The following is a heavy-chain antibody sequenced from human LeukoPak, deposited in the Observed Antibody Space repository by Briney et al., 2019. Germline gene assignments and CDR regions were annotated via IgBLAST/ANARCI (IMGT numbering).Heavy chain of an antibody. Sequence: GGSLRLSCAASGFTFSSYSMNWVRQAPGKGLEWVSLISATGGSTYYADSVKGRFTISRDNSKNTLYLQMNSLRAEDTAVYYCAKDESGAKWLQLSYYFDYWGQGTLVTVSS. CDR3: AKDESGAKWLQLSYYFDY. D-gene: IGHD5-24*01. CDR1: GFTFSSYS. V-gene: IGHV3-23*01. J-gene: IGHJ4*02. CDR2: ISATGGST.